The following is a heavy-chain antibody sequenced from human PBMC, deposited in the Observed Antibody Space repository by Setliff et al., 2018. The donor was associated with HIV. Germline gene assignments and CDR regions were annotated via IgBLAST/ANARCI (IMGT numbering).Heavy chain of an antibody. CDR1: GGSFSGYY. Sequence: PSETLSLTCGVHGGSFSGYYWGWIRQPPGEGLEWIGSISHSGTTYYNPSLKSRVTISVDTSKNQFSLKLSSVTAADTAVYYCAREGLAVAGLNWFDPWGQGTLVTVSS. J-gene: IGHJ5*02. CDR2: ISHSGTT. CDR3: AREGLAVAGLNWFDP. V-gene: IGHV4-38-2*02. D-gene: IGHD6-13*01.